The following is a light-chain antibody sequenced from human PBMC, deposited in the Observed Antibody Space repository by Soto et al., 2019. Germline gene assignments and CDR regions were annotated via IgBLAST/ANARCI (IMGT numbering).Light chain of an antibody. CDR3: CSYATPNTYV. CDR1: SSDVGSYDL. J-gene: IGLJ1*01. V-gene: IGLV2-23*01. Sequence: QSALTQPASVSGSPGQSITISCTGSSSDVGSYDLVSWYQQHPGKAPKLIIYGDTKRPSGVSNRFSGPKSGSTASLTISGLQAEDEAEYFCCSYATPNTYVFGTGTKLTVL. CDR2: GDT.